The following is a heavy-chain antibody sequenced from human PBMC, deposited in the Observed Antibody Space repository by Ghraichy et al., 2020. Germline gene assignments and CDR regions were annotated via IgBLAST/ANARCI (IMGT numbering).Heavy chain of an antibody. D-gene: IGHD2-2*01. Sequence: GESLNISCTASGLTFSDSYMDWVRQAPGKGLEWVGRIRNKANSYTTEYAASVKGRFTISRDDSKNSLYLQMNSLETEDTAVYYCARLGYCSSITCNGLDYWGRGTLVTVSS. J-gene: IGHJ4*02. V-gene: IGHV3-72*01. CDR1: GLTFSDSY. CDR3: ARLGYCSSITCNGLDY. CDR2: IRNKANSYTT.